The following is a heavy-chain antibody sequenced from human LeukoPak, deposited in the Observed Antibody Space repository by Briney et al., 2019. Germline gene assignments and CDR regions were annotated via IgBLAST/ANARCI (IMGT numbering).Heavy chain of an antibody. Sequence: SETLSLTCTVSGGSISSSSSFWGWIRQPPGKGLEWIGHIKNGGPTNYNPSLKSRVTMSVDTSRNQFSLKLSSVTAADTAVYYCARQEISSSYYGLDYWGQGTLVTVSS. CDR2: IKNGGPT. D-gene: IGHD6-13*01. CDR3: ARQEISSSYYGLDY. J-gene: IGHJ4*02. CDR1: GGSISSSSSF. V-gene: IGHV4-39*07.